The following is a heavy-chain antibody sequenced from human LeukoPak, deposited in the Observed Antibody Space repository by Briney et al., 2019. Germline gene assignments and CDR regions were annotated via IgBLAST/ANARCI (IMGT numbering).Heavy chain of an antibody. V-gene: IGHV4-59*01. CDR1: GGSISSYY. D-gene: IGHD2-15*01. CDR3: ARSDCSGGSCYSSGWLGFDY. CDR2: IYYSGTT. J-gene: IGHJ4*02. Sequence: SETLSLTCTVSGGSISSYYWSWIRQPPGKGLEWIGSIYYSGTTNYNPSLKSRVTISVDTSKNQFSLKLTSVTAADTAVYYCARSDCSGGSCYSSGWLGFDYWGQGTLVTVSS.